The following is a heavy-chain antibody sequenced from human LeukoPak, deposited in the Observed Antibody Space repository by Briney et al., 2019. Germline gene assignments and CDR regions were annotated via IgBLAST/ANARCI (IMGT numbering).Heavy chain of an antibody. V-gene: IGHV3-7*01. CDR3: ARIWAESGYYFGYFDS. Sequence: TGGSLRLSCSASGFTFRNHWMTWVRQAPGNGLEWVANIKEDGSETFYADSLKGRFIISRDNAQNSLYLQMNSLRAEDTAMYYCARIWAESGYYFGYFDSWGQGTLVTVSS. CDR2: IKEDGSET. CDR1: GFTFRNHW. D-gene: IGHD3-22*01. J-gene: IGHJ4*02.